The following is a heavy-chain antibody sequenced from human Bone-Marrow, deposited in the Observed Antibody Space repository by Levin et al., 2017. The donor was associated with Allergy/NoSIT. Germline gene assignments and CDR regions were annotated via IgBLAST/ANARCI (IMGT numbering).Heavy chain of an antibody. J-gene: IGHJ3*02. V-gene: IGHV4-34*01. Sequence: PSETLSLTCAVYGGSFSGYYWSWIRQPPGKGLEWIGEINHSGSTNYNPSLKSRVTISVDTSKNQFSLKLSSVTAADTAVYYCARGTTMYDAFDIWGQGTMVTVSS. CDR2: INHSGST. CDR3: ARGTTMYDAFDI. D-gene: IGHD4-17*01. CDR1: GGSFSGYY.